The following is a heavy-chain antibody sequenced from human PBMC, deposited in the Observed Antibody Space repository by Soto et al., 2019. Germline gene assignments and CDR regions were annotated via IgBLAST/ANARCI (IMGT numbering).Heavy chain of an antibody. CDR2: VTNKANGYVT. V-gene: IGHV3-72*01. CDR3: ARDTFGADPRYHYMDI. D-gene: IGHD3-16*01. J-gene: IGHJ6*03. Sequence: EVQLVESGGGLVQPGGSLRLSCAASGFTFSGLYMDWVRQAPGKGLEWVGRVTNKANGYVTHYAASVRGRFTVSRDDSRQSMYLQLDSLKTDDTAVYYCARDTFGADPRYHYMDIWGKGTTVIVSS. CDR1: GFTFSGLY.